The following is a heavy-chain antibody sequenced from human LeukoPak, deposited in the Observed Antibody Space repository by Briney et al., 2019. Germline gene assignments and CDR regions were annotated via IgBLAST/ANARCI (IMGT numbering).Heavy chain of an antibody. CDR1: GFTFSNAW. V-gene: IGHV3-15*01. CDR2: IKSKTDGGTT. Sequence: GGSLRLSCAASGFTFSNAWMSWVRQAPGKGLEWVGRIKSKTDGGTTDYAAPVKGRFTISRDDSKNTLYLQMNSLKTEDTAVYYCASKWFCGGDCYYQIDFWGQGTLVAVSS. J-gene: IGHJ4*02. D-gene: IGHD2-21*02. CDR3: ASKWFCGGDCYYQIDF.